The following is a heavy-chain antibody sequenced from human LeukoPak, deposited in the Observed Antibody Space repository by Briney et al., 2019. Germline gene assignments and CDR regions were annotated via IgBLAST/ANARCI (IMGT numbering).Heavy chain of an antibody. CDR2: IYYSGST. CDR3: ARRTRNYDYVWGSYRSVWFDS. Sequence: SETLSLTCTVSGGSISSSSYYWGWIRQPPGKGLEWIGSIYYSGSTYYNPSLKSRVTISVDTSKNQFSLKLSSVTAADTAVYYCARRTRNYDYVWGSYRSVWFDSWGQGTLVTVSS. V-gene: IGHV4-39*01. J-gene: IGHJ5*01. CDR1: GGSISSSSYY. D-gene: IGHD3-16*02.